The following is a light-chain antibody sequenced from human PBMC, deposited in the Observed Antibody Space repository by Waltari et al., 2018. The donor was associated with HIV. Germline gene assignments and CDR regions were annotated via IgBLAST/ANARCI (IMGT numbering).Light chain of an antibody. V-gene: IGLV6-57*02. CDR3: QAFGSDSQWV. J-gene: IGLJ3*02. CDR2: GDD. Sequence: NLVLTQPHSVSESPGETVTISCTGTSASIFTNYVQWYQQRPGSAPTTVIYGDDQRPSGVPGRFSGSIDTSSHYASLTISGLRPGDEDDYYCQAFGSDSQWVFGGGTRLTVL. CDR1: SASIFTNY.